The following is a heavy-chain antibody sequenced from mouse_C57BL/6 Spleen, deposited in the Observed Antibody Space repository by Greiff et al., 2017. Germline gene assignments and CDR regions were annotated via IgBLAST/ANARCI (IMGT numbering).Heavy chain of an antibody. CDR1: GFTFSDYY. CDR2: ISNGGGST. V-gene: IGHV5-12*01. CDR3: ARHLGRNYFDD. D-gene: IGHD4-1*01. J-gene: IGHJ2*01. Sequence: EVKLMESGGGLVQPGGSLKLSCAASGFTFSDYYMYWVRQTPEKRLEWVAYISNGGGSTYYPDTVKGRFTISRDNAKNTLYLQMSRLKSEDTAMYYCARHLGRNYFDDWGQGTTLTVSS.